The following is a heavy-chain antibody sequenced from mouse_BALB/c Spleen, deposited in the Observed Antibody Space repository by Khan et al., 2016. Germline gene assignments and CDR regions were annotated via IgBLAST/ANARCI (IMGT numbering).Heavy chain of an antibody. CDR3: ARVHFFMDY. CDR1: GFTFTDYY. J-gene: IGHJ4*01. CDR2: IRNKANGYTT. Sequence: EVELVESGGGLVQPGGSLRLSCATSGFTFTDYYMSWVRQPPGKALEWLGFIRNKANGYTTEYSASVKGRFTISSDNSQSILDLQMNTLRAEDRATYYCARVHFFMDYWGQGTSVTVSS. V-gene: IGHV7-3*02.